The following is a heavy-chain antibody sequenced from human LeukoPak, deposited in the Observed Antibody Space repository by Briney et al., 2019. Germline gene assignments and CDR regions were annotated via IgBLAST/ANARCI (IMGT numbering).Heavy chain of an antibody. V-gene: IGHV3-23*01. Sequence: GGSLRLSCAASGFTFSSYAMSWVRQAPGKGLEWVSFISGSGGNTYYADSVKGRLTISRDNSKNTLYLQMNNLRAEDTAVYYCAKGDCSSTSCYLIWVLPNFDYWGQGTLVTVSS. D-gene: IGHD2-2*01. CDR2: ISGSGGNT. CDR3: AKGDCSSTSCYLIWVLPNFDY. CDR1: GFTFSSYA. J-gene: IGHJ4*02.